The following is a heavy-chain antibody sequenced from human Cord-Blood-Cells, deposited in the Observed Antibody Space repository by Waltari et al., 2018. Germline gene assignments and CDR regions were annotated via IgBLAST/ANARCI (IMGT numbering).Heavy chain of an antibody. CDR1: GYTFTSYD. V-gene: IGHV1-8*01. D-gene: IGHD6-13*01. CDR3: AIWGSSWYENDAFDI. Sequence: QVQLVQSGAEVKKPGASVKVSCKASGYTFTSYDINWVRQATGQGLEWMGWMNPNSGNTSYAQKFQGRVTMTRNTSISTAYMELSSLRSEDTAVYYCAIWGSSWYENDAFDIWGQGTMVTVSS. J-gene: IGHJ3*02. CDR2: MNPNSGNT.